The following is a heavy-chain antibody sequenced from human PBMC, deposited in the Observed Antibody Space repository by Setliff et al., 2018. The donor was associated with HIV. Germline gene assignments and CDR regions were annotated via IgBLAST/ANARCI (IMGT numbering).Heavy chain of an antibody. CDR1: GGSISSGGYY. J-gene: IGHJ3*01. V-gene: IGHV4-61*09. D-gene: IGHD1-26*01. CDR2: IYTSGTT. CDR3: ARDHNSGTLHAFDL. Sequence: SETLSLTCTVSGGSISSGGYYWTWIRQPAGKGLEWIGHIYTSGTTDYNLSLKSRVTISLDTSKNQFSLKLSSVTAADTAVYYCARDHNSGTLHAFDLWGQGTMVTVSS.